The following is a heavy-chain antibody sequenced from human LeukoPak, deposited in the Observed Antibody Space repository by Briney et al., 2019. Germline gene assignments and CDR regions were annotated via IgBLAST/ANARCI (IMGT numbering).Heavy chain of an antibody. J-gene: IGHJ3*02. CDR2: IKPDGSEK. V-gene: IGHV3-7*03. D-gene: IGHD3-10*01. CDR3: ARGDYYGSGSDYHDAFDI. CDR1: GFTFSSYW. Sequence: HSGGSLRLSCAASGFTFSSYWMSWVRQAPGKGLEWVANIKPDGSEKHYGDSVKGRLTIARDNAKNSLYLQMNSLRAEDTAVYYCARGDYYGSGSDYHDAFDIWGQGTMVTVSP.